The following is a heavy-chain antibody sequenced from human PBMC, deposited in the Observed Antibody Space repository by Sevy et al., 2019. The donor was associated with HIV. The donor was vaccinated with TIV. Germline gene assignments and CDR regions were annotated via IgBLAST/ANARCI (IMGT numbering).Heavy chain of an antibody. D-gene: IGHD4-17*01. CDR3: AREGTVNYYYYYYMDV. Sequence: GGSLRLSCAASGFTLSSYWIHWVRQAPGKGLVWVSRINTDGSRTSYADSVKGRFTISRDNAKNTLYLHMNSLRAEDTAVYYCAREGTVNYYYYYYMDVWGKGTTVTVSS. J-gene: IGHJ6*03. CDR2: INTDGSRT. CDR1: GFTLSSYW. V-gene: IGHV3-74*01.